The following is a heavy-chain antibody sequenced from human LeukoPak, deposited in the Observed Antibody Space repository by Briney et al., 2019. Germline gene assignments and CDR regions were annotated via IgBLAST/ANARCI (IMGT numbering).Heavy chain of an antibody. V-gene: IGHV3-11*01. D-gene: IGHD3-10*01. CDR3: ARKGSYGSVFDP. Sequence: GESLRLSCAASGFTFSDYYMSWIRQAPGKGLERVSYISSSGSTIYYADSVKGRFTISRDNAKNSLYLQMNSLRAEDTAVYYCARKGSYGSVFDPWGQGTLVTVSS. J-gene: IGHJ5*02. CDR2: ISSSGSTI. CDR1: GFTFSDYY.